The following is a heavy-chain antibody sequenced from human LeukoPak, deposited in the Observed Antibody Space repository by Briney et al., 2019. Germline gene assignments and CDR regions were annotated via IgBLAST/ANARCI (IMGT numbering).Heavy chain of an antibody. CDR2: ITSSGGST. CDR3: AKDDLYGKFDY. J-gene: IGHJ4*02. Sequence: PGGSLRLSCAASGFTFSSYAMSWVRQAPGKGLEWVSAITSSGGSTYYADSVKGRFTISRDNSKHTMYLQMNSLRAEDTAVYYCAKDDLYGKFDYWGQGTLATVSS. V-gene: IGHV3-23*01. D-gene: IGHD4-17*01. CDR1: GFTFSSYA.